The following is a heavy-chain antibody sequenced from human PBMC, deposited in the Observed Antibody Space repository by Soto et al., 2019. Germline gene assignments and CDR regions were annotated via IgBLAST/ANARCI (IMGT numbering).Heavy chain of an antibody. CDR3: ANYFGPGLGRFDY. CDR2: ISGSAGTT. Sequence: EVQLLESGGGLVQPGGSLRLSCAASGFSIGGYAMNWVRQAPEKGLEWVSAISGSAGTTYYAASVKGRFTVSRDNSRKTLYLQMNSLRANDTAVYYCANYFGPGLGRFDYSGPGTPVTVSS. CDR1: GFSIGGYA. V-gene: IGHV3-23*01. D-gene: IGHD1-1*01. J-gene: IGHJ4*02.